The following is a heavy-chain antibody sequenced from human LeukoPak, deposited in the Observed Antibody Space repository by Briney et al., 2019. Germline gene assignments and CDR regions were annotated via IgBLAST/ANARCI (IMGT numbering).Heavy chain of an antibody. V-gene: IGHV4-34*01. CDR3: ARFPGIAAAGDY. D-gene: IGHD6-13*01. J-gene: IGHJ4*02. CDR1: GGSFSGYY. CDR2: INHSGST. Sequence: SETLSLPCAVYGGSFSGYYWSWIRQPPGKGLEWIGEINHSGSTNYNPSPKSRVTISVDTSKNQFSLKLSSVTAADTAVYYCARFPGIAAAGDYWGQGTLVTVSS.